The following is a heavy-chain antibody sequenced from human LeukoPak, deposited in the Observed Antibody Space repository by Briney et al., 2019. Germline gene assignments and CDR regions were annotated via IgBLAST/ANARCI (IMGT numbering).Heavy chain of an antibody. D-gene: IGHD3-9*01. J-gene: IGHJ4*02. CDR3: AKDILTGYLSSLTFDY. CDR1: GFTFSSYA. CDR2: ISGSGGST. Sequence: GGSLRLSCAASGFTFSSYAMSWVRQAPGKGLEWVSAISGSGGSTYYADSVKGRFTISRDNSKNTLYLQMNSLRAEDTAVYYCAKDILTGYLSSLTFDYWGQGTLVTVSS. V-gene: IGHV3-23*01.